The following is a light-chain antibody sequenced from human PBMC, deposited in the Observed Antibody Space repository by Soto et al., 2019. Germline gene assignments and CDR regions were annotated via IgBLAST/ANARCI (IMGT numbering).Light chain of an antibody. Sequence: ELTQPSSVSVSPGQSARITCSGDILTKQYARWFQQKPGQAPVLIIYKDTERPSGIPERFSGSSSGTTVTLTISGAQVEDEADYYCFSAADNAYVFGTGTKVTVL. J-gene: IGLJ1*01. CDR1: ILTKQY. V-gene: IGLV3-27*01. CDR3: FSAADNAYV. CDR2: KDT.